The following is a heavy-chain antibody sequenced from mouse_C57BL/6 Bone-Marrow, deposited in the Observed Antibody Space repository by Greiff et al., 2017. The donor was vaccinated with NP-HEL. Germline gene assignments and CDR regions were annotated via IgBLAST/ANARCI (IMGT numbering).Heavy chain of an antibody. CDR1: GYTFTSYW. D-gene: IGHD2-1*01. Sequence: QVQLQQSGAELVKPGASVKLSCKASGYTFTSYWMHWVKQRPGQGLEWIGMIHPNSGSTNYNEKFKSKATLTVDKSSSTAYMQLSSLTSEDSAVYYCAWDGNYVNYYAMDYWGQGTSVTVSS. CDR3: AWDGNYVNYYAMDY. J-gene: IGHJ4*01. CDR2: IHPNSGST. V-gene: IGHV1-64*01.